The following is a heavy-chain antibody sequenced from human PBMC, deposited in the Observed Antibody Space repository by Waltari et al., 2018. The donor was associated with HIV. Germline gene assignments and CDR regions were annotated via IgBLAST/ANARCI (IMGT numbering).Heavy chain of an antibody. J-gene: IGHJ5*02. CDR3: VRDSFGFDT. CDR1: VDSVPSDTAA. V-gene: IGHV6-1*01. Sequence: QVKLKQSGPGLAEASHSIFLSCVIPVDSVPSDTAAWNWVRQSPAGGLQWLGKTYHRSEWHHVYSVSLKGRMVINSDTEKNQFSLHLSSVAPGDTATYYCVRDSFGFDTWGEGTLVAVPP. CDR2: TYHRSEWHH. D-gene: IGHD3-3*01.